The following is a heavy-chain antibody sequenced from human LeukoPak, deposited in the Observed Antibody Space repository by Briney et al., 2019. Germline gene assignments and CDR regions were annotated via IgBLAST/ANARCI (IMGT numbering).Heavy chain of an antibody. J-gene: IGHJ4*02. CDR1: GYTFTSYD. CDR2: MNPNSGNT. CDR3: ARGTLYDILTGFNPRSFDY. Sequence: GASVKVFCKASGYTFTSYDINWVRQATGQGPEWMGWMNPNSGNTGYAQKFQGRVTMTRNTSIRTAYMELSSLRSEDTAVYYCARGTLYDILTGFNPRSFDYWGQGTLVTVSS. V-gene: IGHV1-8*01. D-gene: IGHD3-9*01.